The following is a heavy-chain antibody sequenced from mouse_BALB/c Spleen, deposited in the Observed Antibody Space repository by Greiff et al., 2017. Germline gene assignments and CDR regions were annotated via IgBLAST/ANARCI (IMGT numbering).Heavy chain of an antibody. CDR2: ISYDGSN. CDR1: GYSITSGYY. J-gene: IGHJ3*01. D-gene: IGHD2-4*01. CDR3: AEVSTMIRQGFAY. Sequence: ESGPGLVKPSQSLSLTCSVTGYSITSGYYWNWIRQFPGNKLEWMGYISYDGSNNYNPSLKNRISITRDTSKNQFFLKLNSVTTEDTATYYCAEVSTMIRQGFAYWGQGTLVTVSA. V-gene: IGHV3-6*02.